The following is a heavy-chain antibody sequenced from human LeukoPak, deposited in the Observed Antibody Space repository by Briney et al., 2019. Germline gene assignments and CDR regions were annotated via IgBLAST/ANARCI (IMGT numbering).Heavy chain of an antibody. V-gene: IGHV3-23*01. CDR1: GFTFSSDA. CDR2: ISGSGGST. CDR3: AKRAESYDSSGYYIDY. Sequence: GGSLRLSCAASGFTFSSDAMSWVRQAPGKGLEWVSAISGSGGSTYYADSVKGRFTISRDNSKNTLYLQMNSLRAEDTAVYYCAKRAESYDSSGYYIDYWGQGTLVTVSS. J-gene: IGHJ4*02. D-gene: IGHD3-22*01.